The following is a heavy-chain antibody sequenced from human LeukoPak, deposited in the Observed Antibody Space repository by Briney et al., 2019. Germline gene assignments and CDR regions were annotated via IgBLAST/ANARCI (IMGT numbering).Heavy chain of an antibody. CDR1: GFTFDDYA. Sequence: GGSLRLSCAASGFTFDDYAMHWVRQAPGKGLEWVSGISWNSSSIGYADSVKGRFTISRDNAKNSLYLQMNSLRAEDTALYYCAKDPKEYSSSPLLGWFDPWGQGTLVTVSS. V-gene: IGHV3-9*01. J-gene: IGHJ5*02. CDR3: AKDPKEYSSSPLLGWFDP. CDR2: ISWNSSSI. D-gene: IGHD6-6*01.